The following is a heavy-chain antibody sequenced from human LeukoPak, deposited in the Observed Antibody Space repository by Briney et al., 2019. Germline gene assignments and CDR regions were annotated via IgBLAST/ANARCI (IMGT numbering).Heavy chain of an antibody. Sequence: ASVKVSCKVSGYSLPELSMHWVRQAPGKGLEWMGGFDPRNGGTYFAQNFQGRVTLTEDTSTDTSSMELRSLKSDDTAVYYCTTSDRQFCSPSSCYMPFDYWGQGSLVTVSS. J-gene: IGHJ4*02. CDR2: FDPRNGGT. V-gene: IGHV1-24*01. CDR3: TTSDRQFCSPSSCYMPFDY. CDR1: GYSLPELS. D-gene: IGHD2-2*02.